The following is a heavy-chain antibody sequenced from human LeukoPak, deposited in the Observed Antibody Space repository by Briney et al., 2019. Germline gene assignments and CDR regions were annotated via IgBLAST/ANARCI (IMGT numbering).Heavy chain of an antibody. J-gene: IGHJ4*02. Sequence: PGGSLRLSCAASGFTFSSYAISWVRQAPGKGLEWVSAISGSGGSTYYADSVKGRFTISRDNSKNTLYLQMDSLRAEDTAVYYCARAPYDYSKYFDYWGQGTLVTVSS. V-gene: IGHV3-23*01. CDR3: ARAPYDYSKYFDY. CDR1: GFTFSSYA. D-gene: IGHD4-11*01. CDR2: ISGSGGST.